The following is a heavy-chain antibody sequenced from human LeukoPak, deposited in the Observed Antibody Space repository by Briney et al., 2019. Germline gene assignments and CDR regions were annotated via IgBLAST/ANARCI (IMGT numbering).Heavy chain of an antibody. CDR1: GGSISSGGYY. D-gene: IGHD2-21*02. CDR2: IYHSGST. Sequence: SETLSLTCTVSGGSISSGGYYWSWIRQHPGKGLECIGYIYHSGSTYYNPSLKSRVTISVDTSKNQFSLKLSSVTAADTAVYYCARGVTEYYYYYGMDVWGQGTTVTVSS. J-gene: IGHJ6*02. CDR3: ARGVTEYYYYYGMDV. V-gene: IGHV4-31*03.